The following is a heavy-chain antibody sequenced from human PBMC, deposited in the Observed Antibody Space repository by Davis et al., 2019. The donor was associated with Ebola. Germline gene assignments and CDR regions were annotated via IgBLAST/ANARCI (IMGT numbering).Heavy chain of an antibody. D-gene: IGHD1-26*01. CDR1: GFTFSTYT. J-gene: IGHJ3*02. CDR3: AKDTTNIWFDI. Sequence: GGSLRLSCAVSGFTFSTYTLNWVRQGPGKGLEWVSTFGTSGDTYYADSVKGRFTMSRDNSRNTLSLQMNGLRVEDTAIYYCAKDTTNIWFDIWGQGTMVTVSS. CDR2: FGTSGDT. V-gene: IGHV3-23*01.